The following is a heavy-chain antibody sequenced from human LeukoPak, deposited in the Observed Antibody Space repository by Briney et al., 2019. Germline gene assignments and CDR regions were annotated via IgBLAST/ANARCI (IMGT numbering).Heavy chain of an antibody. V-gene: IGHV3-21*01. J-gene: IGHJ4*02. CDR1: GFTFSSYS. D-gene: IGHD2-2*02. Sequence: GGPLRLSCAASGFTFSSYSMNRIRQAPGKGLEWVSSISSSSSYIYYADSVKGRFTISRDNAKNSLYLQMNSLRAEDTAVYYCARGSHLIPTRHWGQGTLVTVSS. CDR2: ISSSSSYI. CDR3: ARGSHLIPTRH.